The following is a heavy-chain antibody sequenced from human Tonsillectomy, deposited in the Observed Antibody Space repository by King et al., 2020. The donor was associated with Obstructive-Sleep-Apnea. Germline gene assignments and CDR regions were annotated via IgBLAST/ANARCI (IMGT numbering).Heavy chain of an antibody. CDR1: GFTFSSYA. V-gene: IGHV3-30*04. CDR3: ARDPLAYGDYEGWFDP. J-gene: IGHJ5*02. Sequence: VQLVQSGGGVVQPGRSLRLACAASGFTFSSYAMHWVRQAPGKGLEWVAVISYDGSNKFYADSVKGRFTISRDNSKNTLYLQMNSLRAEDTAVYYCARDPLAYGDYEGWFDPWGQGTLVTVSS. CDR2: ISYDGSNK. D-gene: IGHD4-17*01.